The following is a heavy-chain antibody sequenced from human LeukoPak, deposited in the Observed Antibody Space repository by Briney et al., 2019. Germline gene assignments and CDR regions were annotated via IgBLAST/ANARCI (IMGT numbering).Heavy chain of an antibody. Sequence: EASVKVSCKASGYTFTGYYMHWVRQAPGQGLEWMGWINPNSGGTNYAQKFQGRVTMTTDTSTSTAYMELRSLRSDDTAVYYCATQGSGGVVDYWGQGTLVTVSS. V-gene: IGHV1-2*02. CDR2: INPNSGGT. D-gene: IGHD4-23*01. CDR1: GYTFTGYY. J-gene: IGHJ4*02. CDR3: ATQGSGGVVDY.